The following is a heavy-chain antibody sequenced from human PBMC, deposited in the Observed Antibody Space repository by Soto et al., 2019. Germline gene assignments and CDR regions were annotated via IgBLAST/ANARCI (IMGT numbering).Heavy chain of an antibody. J-gene: IGHJ6*01. CDR2: FDPEDGET. CDR1: GYTLTELS. CDR3: ATGPQIWDIVVVPASPSRDYYYGMDV. V-gene: IGHV1-24*01. D-gene: IGHD2-2*01. Sequence: QVQLVQSGAEVKKPGASVKVSCKVSGYTLTELSMHWVRQAPGKGLEWMGGFDPEDGETIYAQKFQGRVTMTEDTSTDTAYMELSSLRSEDTAVYYCATGPQIWDIVVVPASPSRDYYYGMDVW.